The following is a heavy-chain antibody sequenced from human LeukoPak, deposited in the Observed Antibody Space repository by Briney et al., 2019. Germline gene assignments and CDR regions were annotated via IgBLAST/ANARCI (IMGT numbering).Heavy chain of an antibody. CDR3: ARGVRFGELSLSTFDY. D-gene: IGHD3-10*01. CDR2: INHNGST. V-gene: IGHV4-34*01. CDR1: GGSFIGFH. J-gene: IGHJ4*02. Sequence: PSETLSLTCAAYGGSFIGFHWNWIRQPPGKGLEWVGDINHNGSTSYNPSLTSRVTISVETSKNQFFLKLSSVTAADTAVYYCARGVRFGELSLSTFDYWGQGNLVTVSS.